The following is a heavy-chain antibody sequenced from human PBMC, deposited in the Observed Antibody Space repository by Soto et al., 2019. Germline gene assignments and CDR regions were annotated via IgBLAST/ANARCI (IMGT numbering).Heavy chain of an antibody. CDR2: ISSADATI. CDR1: GFTFSSYA. CDR3: ARDDRMYYYDNSGYYFGYFDF. J-gene: IGHJ4*02. D-gene: IGHD3-22*01. V-gene: IGHV3-48*02. Sequence: EVHLVESGGGLVQPGGSLRLSCKASGFTFSSYAVNWVRQAPGKGLEWVSYISSADATIYYADSVKGRFTISRDNVKNSLYLQMNSLRDEDTAVYYCARDDRMYYYDNSGYYFGYFDFWGQGTLVTVSS.